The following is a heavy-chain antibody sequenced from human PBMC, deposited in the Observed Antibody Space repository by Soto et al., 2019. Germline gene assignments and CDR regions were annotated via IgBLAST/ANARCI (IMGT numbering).Heavy chain of an antibody. CDR2: IIPLFGKA. CDR3: ARDGSYCTNGVCFYYLDY. V-gene: IGHV1-69*06. CDR1: GGSLNNYA. D-gene: IGHD2-8*01. Sequence: QMQLVQSGAEAKTPGSSVKVSCKASGGSLNNYAVSWVRQAPGQGLEWMGRIIPLFGKADYTRKLQGRVTLTADKYTNTAYMELSSLRSEDTAMYFCARDGSYCTNGVCFYYLDYWGQGTLVTVSS. J-gene: IGHJ4*02.